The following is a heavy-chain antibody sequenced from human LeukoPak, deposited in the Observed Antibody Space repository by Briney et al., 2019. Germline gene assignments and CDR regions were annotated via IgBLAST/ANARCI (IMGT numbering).Heavy chain of an antibody. CDR2: ISGFNGNT. CDR3: ARGIWTSHSVGYYFDN. CDR1: GYTFGNYG. V-gene: IGHV1-18*03. D-gene: IGHD5/OR15-5a*01. J-gene: IGHJ4*02. Sequence: ASVKVSCKAAGYTFGNYGIKWVRQAPGQGLEWVGWISGFNGNTNYAQNFHDRVTLTRDTSASTAYMELSSLRSEDMAVYYCARGIWTSHSVGYYFDNWGQGTLVTVSS.